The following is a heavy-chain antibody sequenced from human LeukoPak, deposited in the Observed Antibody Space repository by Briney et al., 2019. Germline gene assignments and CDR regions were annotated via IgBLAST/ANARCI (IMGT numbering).Heavy chain of an antibody. CDR3: ARDKVLWFGDSRAFDI. CDR2: IYYSGST. D-gene: IGHD3-10*01. Sequence: PGGSLRLSCAASGFTFSNAWMSWIRQPPGKGLEWIGYIYYSGSTNYNPSLKSRVTISVDTSKNQFSLKLSSVTAADTAVYYCARDKVLWFGDSRAFDIWGQGTMVTVSS. V-gene: IGHV4-59*01. CDR1: GFTFSNAW. J-gene: IGHJ3*02.